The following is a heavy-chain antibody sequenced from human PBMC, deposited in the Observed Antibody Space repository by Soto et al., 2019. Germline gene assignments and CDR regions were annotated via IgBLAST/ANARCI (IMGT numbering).Heavy chain of an antibody. V-gene: IGHV3-7*01. CDR1: GFTFSSYW. J-gene: IGHJ4*02. CDR3: AREGDNGDFDY. CDR2: IKQDGSEK. D-gene: IGHD2-21*02. Sequence: GGSLRLSCAASGFTFSSYWMSWVRQAPGKGLEWVANIKQDGSEKYYVDSVKGRFTISRDSAKNSLYLQMNSLRAEDTAVYYCAREGDNGDFDYWGQGTLVTVSS.